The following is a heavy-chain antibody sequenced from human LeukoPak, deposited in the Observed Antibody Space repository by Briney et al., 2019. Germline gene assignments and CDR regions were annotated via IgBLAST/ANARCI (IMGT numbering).Heavy chain of an antibody. CDR3: ARGLLWFGELLA. CDR2: FDPEDGET. D-gene: IGHD3-10*01. CDR1: GYTLTELS. V-gene: IGHV1-24*01. J-gene: IGHJ5*02. Sequence: ASVKVSCKVSGYTLTELSMHWVRQAPGKGLEWMGGFDPEDGETIYAQKFQGRVTMTEDTSTDTAYMELSSLRSEDTAVYYCARGLLWFGELLAWGQGTLVTVSS.